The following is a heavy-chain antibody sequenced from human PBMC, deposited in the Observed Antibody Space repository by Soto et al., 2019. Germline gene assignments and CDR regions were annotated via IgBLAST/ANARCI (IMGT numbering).Heavy chain of an antibody. V-gene: IGHV4-59*01. J-gene: IGHJ3*02. CDR3: ARVEHFDWLLYPTQYDAFDI. CDR1: GGSISSYY. Sequence: SETLSLTCTVSGGSISSYYWSWIRQPPGKGLEWIGYIYYSGSTNYNPSLKSRVTISVDTSKNQFSLKLSSVTAADTAVYYCARVEHFDWLLYPTQYDAFDIWGQGTMVTVSS. D-gene: IGHD3-9*01. CDR2: IYYSGST.